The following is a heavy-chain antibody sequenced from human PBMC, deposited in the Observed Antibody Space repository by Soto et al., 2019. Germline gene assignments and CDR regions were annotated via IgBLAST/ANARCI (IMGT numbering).Heavy chain of an antibody. Sequence: SETLSLTCTVSGGSISSGDYYWSWIRQPPGKGLEWIGYIYYSGSTYYNPSLKSRVTISVDTSKNQFSLKLSSVTAADTAVYYCARDYAVTTRRYYYYYYGLDVWGQGTTVTVSS. J-gene: IGHJ6*01. CDR1: GGSISSGDYY. CDR2: IYYSGST. V-gene: IGHV4-30-4*01. CDR3: ARDYAVTTRRYYYYYYGLDV. D-gene: IGHD4-17*01.